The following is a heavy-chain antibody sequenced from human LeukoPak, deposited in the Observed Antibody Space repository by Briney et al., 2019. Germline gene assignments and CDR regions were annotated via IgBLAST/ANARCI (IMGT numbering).Heavy chain of an antibody. J-gene: IGHJ6*02. CDR3: ARVVTTGTTVFYYYYGMDV. D-gene: IGHD1-1*01. CDR2: INHSGST. CDR1: GGSFSGYY. V-gene: IGHV4-34*01. Sequence: SETLSLTCAVYGGSFSGYYWSWIRQPPGKGLEWIGEINHSGSTNYNPSLKSRVTISVDTSKNQFSLKLSSVTAADTAVYYCARVVTTGTTVFYYYYGMDVWGQGTTVTASS.